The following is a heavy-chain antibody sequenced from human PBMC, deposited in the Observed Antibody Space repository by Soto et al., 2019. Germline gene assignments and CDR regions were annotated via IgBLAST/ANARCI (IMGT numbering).Heavy chain of an antibody. CDR1: GGSISSSNYY. Sequence: PSETLSLTCTVSGGSISSSNYYWGWIRQPPGKGLEWIANIYNSGNSYYNPSLKSRVTISVDTSKNQFSLKLSSVTAADTSVYYCARSGQVLYGMDFWGQGTTDIVSS. CDR3: ARSGQVLYGMDF. CDR2: IYNSGNS. J-gene: IGHJ6*02. D-gene: IGHD2-15*01. V-gene: IGHV4-39*01.